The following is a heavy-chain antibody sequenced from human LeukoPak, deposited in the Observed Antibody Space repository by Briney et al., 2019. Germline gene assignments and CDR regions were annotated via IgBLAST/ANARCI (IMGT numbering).Heavy chain of an antibody. D-gene: IGHD3-22*01. CDR3: ARGPLKTYYFDTSGYFFNY. J-gene: IGHJ4*02. CDR2: KNPNNGNT. V-gene: IGHV1-8*01. CDR1: GYTFTSYD. Sequence: AAVKVSCKDSGYTFTSYDINWVRQATGQGLEWMGWKNPNNGNTGYAQKFQGRVTMTGNTSTNTAYMDLSSLTSEDTAVYYCARGPLKTYYFDTSGYFFNYWGQGTLVTVSS.